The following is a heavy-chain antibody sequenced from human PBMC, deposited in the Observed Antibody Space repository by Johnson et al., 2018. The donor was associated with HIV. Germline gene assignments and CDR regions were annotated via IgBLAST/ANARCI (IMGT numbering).Heavy chain of an antibody. CDR2: IKDDGGEK. V-gene: IGHV3-7*02. CDR1: RFTFSNYW. J-gene: IGHJ3*02. Sequence: VQLVQSGGGLVKPGGSLRLSCAASRFTFSNYWMSWVRQAPGKGLEWVANIKDDGGEKYYVDSVKGRFTISRDNAKNSLYLQMNSLRAGDTAGYYCARSGGAVAGVDAFDIWGQGTMVTVSS. D-gene: IGHD6-19*01. CDR3: ARSGGAVAGVDAFDI.